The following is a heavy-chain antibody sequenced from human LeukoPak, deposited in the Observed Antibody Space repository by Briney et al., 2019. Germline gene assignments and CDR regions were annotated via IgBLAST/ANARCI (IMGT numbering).Heavy chain of an antibody. CDR1: GYSFTSYW. J-gene: IGHJ5*02. CDR2: IYPGDSDT. D-gene: IGHD6-13*01. CDR3: ARGQDGSSSYNWFDP. Sequence: GESLKVSCKGSGYSFTSYWIGWVRQMPGKGLEWMGIIYPGDSDTRYSPSFQGQVTISADKSISTAYLQWSSLKASDTAMYYCARGQDGSSSYNWFDPWGQGTLVTVSS. V-gene: IGHV5-51*01.